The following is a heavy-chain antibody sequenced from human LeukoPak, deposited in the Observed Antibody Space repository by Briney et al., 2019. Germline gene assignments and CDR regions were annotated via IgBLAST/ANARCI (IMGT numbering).Heavy chain of an antibody. CDR3: ALYCSGGSCYSMGGAFDI. Sequence: GGSLRLSCAASGFTFSSYAMSWVRQAPGKGLEWVSVISSSGNSTDYVDAVKGRFTISRDTSKNTLYLQMNSLRAEDTAVYYCALYCSGGSCYSMGGAFDIWGQGTMVT. CDR1: GFTFSSYA. D-gene: IGHD2-15*01. J-gene: IGHJ3*02. V-gene: IGHV3-23*01. CDR2: ISSSGNST.